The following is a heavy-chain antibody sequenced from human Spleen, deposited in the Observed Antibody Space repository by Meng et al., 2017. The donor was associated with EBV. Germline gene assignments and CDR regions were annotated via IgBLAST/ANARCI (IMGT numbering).Heavy chain of an antibody. CDR1: GCTFNDYA. D-gene: IGHD1-1*01. CDR2: IIPISGTP. Sequence: QVVLVQAGAEVKKAGSVLKVSCKASGCTFNDYAISWLRKTPGQGLEWMGAIIPISGTPNYAQKFQGRTTIIADKSTNSVSMDFSSLKSEDTAVYYCARQGDWTDYFDFWGQGTLVTVSS. J-gene: IGHJ4*02. V-gene: IGHV1-69*06. CDR3: ARQGDWTDYFDF.